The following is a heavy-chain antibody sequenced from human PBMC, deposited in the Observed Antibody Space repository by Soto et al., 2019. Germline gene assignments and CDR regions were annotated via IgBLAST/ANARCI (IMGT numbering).Heavy chain of an antibody. CDR3: AKEGLSMVRGVIITDFDY. CDR2: ISGGGGST. Sequence: GGSLRLSCAASGFTFSSYAMSWVRQAPGKGLEWVSAISGGGGSTYYADSVKGRFNITRDNSKNTLYLQMNSLRAEDTAVYYCAKEGLSMVRGVIITDFDYWGQGTLVTVSS. D-gene: IGHD3-10*01. CDR1: GFTFSSYA. V-gene: IGHV3-23*01. J-gene: IGHJ4*02.